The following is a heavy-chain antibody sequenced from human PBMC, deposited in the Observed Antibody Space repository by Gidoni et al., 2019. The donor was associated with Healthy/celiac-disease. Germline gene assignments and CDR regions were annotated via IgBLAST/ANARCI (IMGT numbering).Heavy chain of an antibody. Sequence: QLQLQESGPGLVKPSETLSLTCTVSGGSISSSSYYWGWIRQPPGKGLEWIGSIYYSGSTYYNPSLKSRVTISVDTSKNQFSLKLSSVTAADTAVYYCARSKYYYDSSGYQEPRYYFDYWGQGTLVTVSS. J-gene: IGHJ4*02. V-gene: IGHV4-39*01. CDR2: IYYSGST. CDR1: GGSISSSSYY. D-gene: IGHD3-22*01. CDR3: ARSKYYYDSSGYQEPRYYFDY.